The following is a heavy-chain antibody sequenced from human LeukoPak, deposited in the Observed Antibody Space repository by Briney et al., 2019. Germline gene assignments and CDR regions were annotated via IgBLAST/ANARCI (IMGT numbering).Heavy chain of an antibody. CDR2: ISGSGNTI. D-gene: IGHD4-17*01. V-gene: IGHV3-48*04. Sequence: GGSLRLSCAASGFTFSSYNMNWVRQASGKGLEWVSYISGSGNTIYYADSVKGRFTISRDNAKNSLYLRMDSLSAEDAAVYYCARALTVTTKLSGYWGQGTLVTVSS. J-gene: IGHJ4*02. CDR3: ARALTVTTKLSGY. CDR1: GFTFSSYN.